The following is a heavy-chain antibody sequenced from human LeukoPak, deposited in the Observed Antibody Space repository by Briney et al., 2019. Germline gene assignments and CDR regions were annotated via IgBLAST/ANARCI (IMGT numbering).Heavy chain of an antibody. J-gene: IGHJ4*02. CDR3: AKAPVTSYRGAYCYPFDS. D-gene: IGHD2-21*01. V-gene: IGHV3-48*01. Sequence: GGSLRLSCAASGFTFSSYSMNWVRQAPGKGLEWVSYISSSSSTIYYADSVKGRFTISRDNAKNSLYLQMNSLRAEDAAVYFCAKAPVTSYRGAYCYPFDSWGQGTLVTVSS. CDR1: GFTFSSYS. CDR2: ISSSSSTI.